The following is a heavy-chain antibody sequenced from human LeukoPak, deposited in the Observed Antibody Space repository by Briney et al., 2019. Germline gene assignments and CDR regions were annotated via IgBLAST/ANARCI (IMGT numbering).Heavy chain of an antibody. CDR3: ARGPTISNSWYGISYFDY. D-gene: IGHD6-13*01. CDR1: GGSFSGYY. J-gene: IGHJ4*02. CDR2: INHSGST. Sequence: SETLSLTCAVYGGSFSGYYWSWIRQPPGKGLEWIGEINHSGSTNYNPSLKSRVTISVDTSKNQFSLKLSSVTAADTAVYYCARGPTISNSWYGISYFDYWGQGTLVTVSS. V-gene: IGHV4-34*01.